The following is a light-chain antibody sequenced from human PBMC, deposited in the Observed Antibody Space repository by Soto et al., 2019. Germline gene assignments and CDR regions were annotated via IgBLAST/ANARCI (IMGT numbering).Light chain of an antibody. J-gene: IGLJ3*02. CDR1: SSDVGGYNY. CDR2: EVN. Sequence: QSALTQPPSASGSPGQSVAISCTGTSSDVGGYNYVSWYQQHPGKAPKLMIYEVNKRPSGVPDRFSGSKSGNTASLTVSGLQAEDEADYYCSSYAGTYTLGVFGGGTKLTVL. V-gene: IGLV2-8*01. CDR3: SSYAGTYTLGV.